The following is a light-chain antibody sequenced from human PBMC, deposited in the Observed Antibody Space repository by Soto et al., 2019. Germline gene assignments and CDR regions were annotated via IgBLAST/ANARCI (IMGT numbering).Light chain of an antibody. CDR1: SSNIGAGYD. CDR2: DNN. CDR3: QSYDSSLSAVV. V-gene: IGLV1-40*01. Sequence: QPVLTQPPSLSGAPGQRVTISCTGSSSNIGAGYDVHWYQQLPGTAPKLLIYDNNNRPSGVPDRFSGSKSGTSASLAITGLQAEDEADYYCQSYDSSLSAVVFGGGTKVTVL. J-gene: IGLJ2*01.